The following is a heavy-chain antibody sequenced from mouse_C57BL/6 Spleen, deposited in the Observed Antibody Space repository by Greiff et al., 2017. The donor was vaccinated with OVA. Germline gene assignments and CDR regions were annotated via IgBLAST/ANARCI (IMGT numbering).Heavy chain of an antibody. CDR3: ARSALYYGSSYVLAY. CDR1: GYTFTSYW. D-gene: IGHD1-1*01. CDR2: IDPSDSET. J-gene: IGHJ3*01. Sequence: VQLQQSGAELAKPGASVKLSCKASGYTFTSYWMHWVKQRPIQGLEWIGNIDPSDSETHYNQKFKDKATLTVDKSSSTAYMQLSSLTSEDSAVYYCARSALYYGSSYVLAYWGQGTLVTVSA. V-gene: IGHV1-52*01.